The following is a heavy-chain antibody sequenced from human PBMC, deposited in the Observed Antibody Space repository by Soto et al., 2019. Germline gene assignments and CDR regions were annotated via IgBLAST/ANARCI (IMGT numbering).Heavy chain of an antibody. J-gene: IGHJ6*02. CDR3: ASTGRHYDSWSGSTYGMDV. Sequence: PSETLSLTCTVSGGSISSSSYYWGWIRQPPGKGLEWIGSIYYSGSTYYNPSLKSRVTISVDTSKNQFSLKLSSVTAADTAVYYCASTGRHYDSWSGSTYGMDVWGQGTTVPVSS. V-gene: IGHV4-39*01. CDR1: GGSISSSSYY. D-gene: IGHD3-3*01. CDR2: IYYSGST.